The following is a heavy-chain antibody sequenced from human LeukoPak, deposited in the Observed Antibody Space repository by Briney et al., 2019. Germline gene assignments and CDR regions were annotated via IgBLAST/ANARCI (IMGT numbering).Heavy chain of an antibody. D-gene: IGHD5-24*01. J-gene: IGHJ4*02. CDR1: GFTFSSYG. Sequence: GGSLRLSCAASGFTFSSYGFHWVRQAPGKGLEWVAVIWSDGSYKYYADSVKGRFTISRDDSKNTPYLQMNSLRAEDTAVYYCARDFSLQLFDYWGQGTLVTVFS. CDR3: ARDFSLQLFDY. CDR2: IWSDGSYK. V-gene: IGHV3-33*01.